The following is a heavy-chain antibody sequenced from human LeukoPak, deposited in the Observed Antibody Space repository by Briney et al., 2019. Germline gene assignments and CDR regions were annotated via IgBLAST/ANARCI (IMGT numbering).Heavy chain of an antibody. CDR2: ISWNSGSI. CDR3: ARERDGYTHDAFDI. J-gene: IGHJ3*02. V-gene: IGHV3-9*01. Sequence: PGRSLRLSCAASGFTFDDYAMHWVRQAPGKGLEWVSGISWNSGSIGYADSVKGRFTISRDNAKNSLYVQMNSLRAEDTAVYYCARERDGYTHDAFDIWGQGTMVTVSS. D-gene: IGHD5-24*01. CDR1: GFTFDDYA.